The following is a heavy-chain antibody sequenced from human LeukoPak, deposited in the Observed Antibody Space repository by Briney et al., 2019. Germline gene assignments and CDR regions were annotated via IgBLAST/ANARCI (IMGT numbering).Heavy chain of an antibody. CDR3: ARQRLLWFGESNSGFDY. D-gene: IGHD3-10*01. CDR1: GGSISSYY. V-gene: IGHV4-59*08. CDR2: IYYSGST. J-gene: IGHJ4*02. Sequence: PSETLSLTCTVSGGSISSYYWNWIRQPPGKGLEWIGYIYYSGSTDYNPSLKSRVSMSVDTSKNQFSLKLSSVTATDTAVYYCARQRLLWFGESNSGFDYWGQGTLATVSS.